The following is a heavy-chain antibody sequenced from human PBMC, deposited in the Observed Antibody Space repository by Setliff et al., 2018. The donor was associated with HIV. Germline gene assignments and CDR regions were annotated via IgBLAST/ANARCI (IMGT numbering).Heavy chain of an antibody. D-gene: IGHD2-15*01. CDR1: GASINSGSYF. V-gene: IGHV4-61*02. CDR2: IYSSGNI. CDR3: ARSGCDGRSCYSNSVIVV. J-gene: IGHJ4*02. Sequence: SETLSLTCDVSGASINSGSYFWSWIRQPAGKGLECIGRIYSSGNINYNASLKSRVTMSVDTSKNQVSLQLRSVTAADTGVYYCARSGCDGRSCYSNSVIVVWGQGIPVTVSS.